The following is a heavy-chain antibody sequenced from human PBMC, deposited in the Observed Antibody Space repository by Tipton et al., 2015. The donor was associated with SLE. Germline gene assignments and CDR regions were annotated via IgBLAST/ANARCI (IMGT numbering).Heavy chain of an antibody. J-gene: IGHJ4*02. Sequence: SLRLSCAASGFSFSTYEMNWVRQAPGKGLEWVSYITTSGSNIYYADSVKGRFTMSRDNAKKSLYLQMNSLRAEDTAVYYCARGHCTGSVCYSRPYFDYWGQGTLVTVSS. CDR1: GFSFSTYE. D-gene: IGHD2-8*02. CDR3: ARGHCTGSVCYSRPYFDY. CDR2: ITTSGSNI. V-gene: IGHV3-48*03.